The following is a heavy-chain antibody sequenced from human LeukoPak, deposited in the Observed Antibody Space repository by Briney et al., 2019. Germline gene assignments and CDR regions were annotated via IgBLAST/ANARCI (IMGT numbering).Heavy chain of an antibody. CDR2: ITSGGTK. Sequence: PGGSLRLSCAASGFTFSDYYMSWIRQAPGKGLEWVSYITSGGTKYYADSVKGRFTISRDNSKNTLYLQMNSLRAEDTAVYYCAKLAYDFWSGYYAHFDYWGQGTLVTVSS. D-gene: IGHD3-3*01. J-gene: IGHJ4*02. CDR3: AKLAYDFWSGYYAHFDY. V-gene: IGHV3-11*01. CDR1: GFTFSDYY.